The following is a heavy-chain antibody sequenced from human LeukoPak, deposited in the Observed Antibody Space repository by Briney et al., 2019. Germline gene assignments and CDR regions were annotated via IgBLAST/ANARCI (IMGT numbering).Heavy chain of an antibody. CDR3: ARDRGCSSTSCYSY. J-gene: IGHJ4*02. CDR2: ISSSSSYI. V-gene: IGHV3-21*01. Sequence: GGSLRLSCAASGFTFSSYSMNWVRQAPGEGLGWVSSISSSSSYIYYADSVKGRFTISRDNAKNSLYLQMNSLRAEDTAVYYCARDRGCSSTSCYSYWGQGTLVTVSS. CDR1: GFTFSSYS. D-gene: IGHD2-2*02.